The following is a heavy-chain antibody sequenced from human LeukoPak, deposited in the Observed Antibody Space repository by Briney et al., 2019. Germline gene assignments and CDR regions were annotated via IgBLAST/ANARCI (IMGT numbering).Heavy chain of an antibody. CDR3: AKSAHTVGNWFDP. Sequence: GGSLRLSCAASGFTFSSYWMSWVRQAPGKGLEWVANIKQDGSEKYYVDSVKGRFTISRDNAKNSLYLQMNSLRAEDTAVYYCAKSAHTVGNWFDPWGQGTLVTVSS. D-gene: IGHD1-26*01. V-gene: IGHV3-7*01. J-gene: IGHJ5*02. CDR1: GFTFSSYW. CDR2: IKQDGSEK.